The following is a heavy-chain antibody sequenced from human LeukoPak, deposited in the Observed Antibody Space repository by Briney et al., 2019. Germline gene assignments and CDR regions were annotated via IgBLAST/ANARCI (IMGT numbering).Heavy chain of an antibody. CDR1: GYTLTELS. D-gene: IGHD3-16*02. J-gene: IGHJ4*02. V-gene: IGHV1-24*01. CDR3: ATGEYDYVWGSYRLSY. CDR2: FDPEDGET. Sequence: ASVKVSCTVSGYTLTELSMHWVRQAPGKGLEWMGGFDPEDGETIYAQKFQGRVTMTEDTSTDTAYMELSSLRSEDTAVYYCATGEYDYVWGSYRLSYWGQGTLVTVSS.